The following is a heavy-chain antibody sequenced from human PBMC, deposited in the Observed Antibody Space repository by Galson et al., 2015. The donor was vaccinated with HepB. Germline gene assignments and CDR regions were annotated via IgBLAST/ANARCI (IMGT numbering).Heavy chain of an antibody. D-gene: IGHD3-3*01. Sequence: SLRLSCAASGFTFSNHAMHWVRQAPGKGLEWVAVISYDGSGENYADSVKGRFTVSRDNSKNTFSLQMNALSAEDTALYYCARQVRILEWLSLGYYMDVWGKGTTVIVSS. CDR2: ISYDGSGE. J-gene: IGHJ6*03. CDR1: GFTFSNHA. V-gene: IGHV3-30*04. CDR3: ARQVRILEWLSLGYYMDV.